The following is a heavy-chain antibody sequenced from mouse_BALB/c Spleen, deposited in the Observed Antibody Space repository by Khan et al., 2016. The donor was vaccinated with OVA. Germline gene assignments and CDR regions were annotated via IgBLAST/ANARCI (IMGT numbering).Heavy chain of an antibody. D-gene: IGHD2-1*01. CDR1: GYSFTNYY. Sequence: QVQLQQSGPEVVKPGASVRISCKASGYSFTNYYINWVKQRPGQGLEWIGWIYPGNVNTKYNENFKGKATLTADKSSSTTYMHLSSLTSEDSAVYFCAREGYYGNYRAWFAYWGQGTLGTVSA. V-gene: IGHV1S56*01. CDR3: AREGYYGNYRAWFAY. CDR2: IYPGNVNT. J-gene: IGHJ3*01.